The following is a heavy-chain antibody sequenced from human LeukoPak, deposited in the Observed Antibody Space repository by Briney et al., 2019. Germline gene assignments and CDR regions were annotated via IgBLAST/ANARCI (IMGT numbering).Heavy chain of an antibody. CDR2: ISYDGRNK. Sequence: GGSLRLSCAASGFTVSSNHMRWVRQAPGKGREGVAVISYDGRNKFYADSVKGRFPISRDNSKNTLYLQMNSLRAEDTAVYYCARANAVYSSSWYYWGQGTLVTVSS. J-gene: IGHJ4*02. D-gene: IGHD6-13*01. V-gene: IGHV3-30*03. CDR3: ARANAVYSSSWYY. CDR1: GFTVSSNH.